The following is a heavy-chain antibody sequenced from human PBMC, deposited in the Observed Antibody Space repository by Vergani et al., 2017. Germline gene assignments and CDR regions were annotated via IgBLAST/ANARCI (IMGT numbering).Heavy chain of an antibody. V-gene: IGHV3-33*05. CDR1: GFKFSQFG. CDR3: ARXVWDCSGISCFLRAGEFYYMDV. J-gene: IGHJ6*03. Sequence: QVQLVESGGGVVQPGTSLRLSCEASGFKFSQFGMHWVRQGPGKGLEWVAFISYDGSKTQYADSEKGRVTISRDNSKNTVGLEMSSLGVDDTATYYCARXVWDCSGISCFLRAGEFYYMDVWGQGTTVTVSS. D-gene: IGHD3-16*01. CDR2: ISYDGSKT.